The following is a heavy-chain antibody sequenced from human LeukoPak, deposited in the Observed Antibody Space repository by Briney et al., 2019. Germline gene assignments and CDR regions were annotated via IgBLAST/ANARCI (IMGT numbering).Heavy chain of an antibody. J-gene: IGHJ3*02. V-gene: IGHV3-21*04. D-gene: IGHD6-13*01. CDR2: ISSSSSYI. CDR3: ATSAAGPDAFDI. CDR1: GFTFSSYS. Sequence: TGGTLRLSCAASGFTFSSYSMNWVRQAPGKGLEWVSSISSSSSYIYYADSVKGRFTISRDNAKNSLYLQMNSLRAEDTAVYYCATSAAGPDAFDIWGQGTMVTVSS.